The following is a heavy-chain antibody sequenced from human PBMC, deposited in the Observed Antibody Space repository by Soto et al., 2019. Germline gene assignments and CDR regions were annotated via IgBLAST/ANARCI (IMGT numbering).Heavy chain of an antibody. CDR1: GYTFTSYG. Sequence: ASVKVSCKASGYTFTSYGISWVRQAPGQGLEWMGWISAYNGNTNYAQKLQGRVTMTTDTSTSTAYMELRSLRSDDTAVYYCARGPRDYIWGSYRYTGAFDIWGQGTMVTVS. J-gene: IGHJ3*02. CDR3: ARGPRDYIWGSYRYTGAFDI. D-gene: IGHD3-16*02. V-gene: IGHV1-18*01. CDR2: ISAYNGNT.